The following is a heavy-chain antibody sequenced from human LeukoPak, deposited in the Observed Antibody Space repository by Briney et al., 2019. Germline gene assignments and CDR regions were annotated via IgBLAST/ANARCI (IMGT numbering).Heavy chain of an antibody. CDR3: AKNSGSNVYTCSFHF. Sequence: GGSLRPSCRASGLTFPDYGMSWVPQAPGKGLEWVSGINWNGGTTTYADSVKGRFTISRDNAKNSLYLQRNSLRVEDTAFYYCAKNSGSNVYTCSFHFWGRGTLVTVSS. J-gene: IGHJ4*02. D-gene: IGHD3-10*02. CDR1: GLTFPDYG. CDR2: INWNGGTT. V-gene: IGHV3-20*04.